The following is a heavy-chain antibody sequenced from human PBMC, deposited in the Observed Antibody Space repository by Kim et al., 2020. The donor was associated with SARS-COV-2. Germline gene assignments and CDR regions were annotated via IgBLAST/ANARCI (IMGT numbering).Heavy chain of an antibody. CDR2: INPSGGST. CDR3: ARGVGLGYCSGGSCGTFDY. Sequence: ASVKVSCKASGYTFTSYYMHWVRQAPGQGLEWMGIINPSGGSTSYAQKFQGRVTMTRDTSTSTVYMELSSLRSEDTAVYYCARGVGLGYCSGGSCGTFDYWGQGTLVTVSS. CDR1: GYTFTSYY. D-gene: IGHD2-15*01. V-gene: IGHV1-46*01. J-gene: IGHJ4*02.